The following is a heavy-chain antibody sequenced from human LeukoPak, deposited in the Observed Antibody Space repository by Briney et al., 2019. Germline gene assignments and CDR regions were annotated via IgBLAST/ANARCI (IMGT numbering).Heavy chain of an antibody. CDR3: ARDLSSYDSRGYRYFNY. V-gene: IGHV3-30*02. Sequence: GGSLRLSCAASGFTFSSAGMHWVRQAPGKGLEWVAFIRDDGSNKYYAESVKGRFTTSRDNSKNTLFLEMNSLRAEDTALYYCARDLSSYDSRGYRYFNYWGQGTLVTVSS. CDR1: GFTFSSAG. CDR2: IRDDGSNK. D-gene: IGHD3-22*01. J-gene: IGHJ4*02.